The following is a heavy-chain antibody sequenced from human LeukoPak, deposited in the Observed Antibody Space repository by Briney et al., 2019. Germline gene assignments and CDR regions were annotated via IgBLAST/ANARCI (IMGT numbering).Heavy chain of an antibody. CDR2: IYPGDSDT. D-gene: IGHD2-15*01. V-gene: IGHV5-51*01. CDR3: ARNRGYCSGGSCSYYFDY. Sequence: GGSLKISCKGSGYSFTSYWIGWVRQMPGKGLEWMGIIYPGDSDTRYSPSFQGQVTISADKSISTAYLQWSSLKASDTAMYYCARNRGYCSGGSCSYYFDYWGQGTLVTVSP. CDR1: GYSFTSYW. J-gene: IGHJ4*02.